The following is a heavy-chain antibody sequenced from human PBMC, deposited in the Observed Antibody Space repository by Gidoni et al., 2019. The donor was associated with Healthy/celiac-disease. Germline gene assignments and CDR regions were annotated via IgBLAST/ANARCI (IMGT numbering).Heavy chain of an antibody. J-gene: IGHJ5*02. CDR1: GYTFTSYY. V-gene: IGHV1-46*03. Sequence: QVQLVQSGAEVKKPGASVKVSCKASGYTFTSYYMHWVRQAPGQGLEWMGIINPSGGSTSYAQKFQGRVTMTRDTSTSTVYMELSSLRSEDTAVYYCARDSGRRWLQLRGNWFDPWGQGTLVTVSS. CDR2: INPSGGST. D-gene: IGHD5-12*01. CDR3: ARDSGRRWLQLRGNWFDP.